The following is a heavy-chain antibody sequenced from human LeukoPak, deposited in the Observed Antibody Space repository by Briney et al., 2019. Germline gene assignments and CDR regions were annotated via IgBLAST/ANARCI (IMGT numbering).Heavy chain of an antibody. D-gene: IGHD3-10*01. J-gene: IGHJ6*03. CDR2: IRTAAGDT. CDR3: ARGSRGDFYYYMDV. CDR1: GFTFSNYD. Sequence: GGSLRLSCVASGFTFSNYDLHWVRQSTGKGLEWVSAIRTAAGDTHYSDSVKGRFTISGENAKNSVYLQMDSLRAGDTAVYFCARGSRGDFYYYMDVWGKGTTVTVSS. V-gene: IGHV3-13*01.